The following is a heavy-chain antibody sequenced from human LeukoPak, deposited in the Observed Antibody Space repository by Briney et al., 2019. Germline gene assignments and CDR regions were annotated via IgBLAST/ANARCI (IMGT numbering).Heavy chain of an antibody. Sequence: SETLSLTCIVSGYSIISDYFWGWVRQPPGKGPEWIGSIFHSGGVYYNPSLKSRVTISVDTSKNQFSLKLSSVTAADTAVYYCATTPQRGYSYGWGTDAFDIWGQGTMVTVSS. V-gene: IGHV4-38-2*02. CDR1: GYSIISDYF. J-gene: IGHJ3*02. CDR2: IFHSGGV. CDR3: ATTPQRGYSYGWGTDAFDI. D-gene: IGHD5-18*01.